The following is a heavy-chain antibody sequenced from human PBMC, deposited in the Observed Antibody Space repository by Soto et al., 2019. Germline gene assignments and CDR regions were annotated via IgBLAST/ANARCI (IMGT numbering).Heavy chain of an antibody. CDR2: ISSSGTYT. D-gene: IGHD3-3*01. V-gene: IGHV3-11*06. CDR1: VFTLRDYH. Sequence: WGSRRLSGAAFVFTLRDYHMTGIRQAQGNWREWISYISSSGTYTTYTYSVKGRFTVSRDNAKSSLYLQMNSLRGEDTAVYYCACVAPTIFGAQFHHNLVDVWGQGNTVTVSS. J-gene: IGHJ6*02. CDR3: ACVAPTIFGAQFHHNLVDV.